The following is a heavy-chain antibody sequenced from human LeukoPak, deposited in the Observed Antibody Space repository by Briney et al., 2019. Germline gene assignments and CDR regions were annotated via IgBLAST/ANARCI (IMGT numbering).Heavy chain of an antibody. J-gene: IGHJ4*02. V-gene: IGHV4-39*07. CDR3: ARGVPDLYYYDSSGSRDY. D-gene: IGHD3-22*01. Sequence: SETLSPTCTVSGGSISSSSYYWGWIRQPPGKGLERIGSIYYSGSTYYNPSLKSRVTISVDTSKNQFSLKLSSVTAADTAVYYCARGVPDLYYYDSSGSRDYWGQGTLVTVSS. CDR1: GGSISSSSYY. CDR2: IYYSGST.